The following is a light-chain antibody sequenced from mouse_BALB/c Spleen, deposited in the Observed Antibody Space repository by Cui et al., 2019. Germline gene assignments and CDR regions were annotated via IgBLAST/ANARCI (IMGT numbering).Light chain of an antibody. CDR1: QDISNY. CDR2: YTT. CDR3: EQGNTLPYT. V-gene: IGKV10-96*01. J-gene: IGKJ2*01. Sequence: IHMTQITSSPSASLGHSVTNRCRSSQDISNYLSVYEQKPDVTVKLLIYYTTRIHTGVPSRFSGSGSGTDYSLTISDLGQKDSATYFCEQGNTLPYTFGGGTRLEIK.